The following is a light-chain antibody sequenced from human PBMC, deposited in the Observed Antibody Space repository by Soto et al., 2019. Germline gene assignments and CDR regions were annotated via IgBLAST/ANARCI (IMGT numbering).Light chain of an antibody. CDR1: QSISSW. Sequence: DIQMTQSPSTLSASVGDRVTITCRASQSISSWLAWYQQKSGKAPKLLIYKASSLESGVPSRFSGSGSGTEFTLTISTLQPDDFASYYCQQYNFYPLTFGGGTKVDIK. V-gene: IGKV1-5*03. CDR2: KAS. CDR3: QQYNFYPLT. J-gene: IGKJ4*01.